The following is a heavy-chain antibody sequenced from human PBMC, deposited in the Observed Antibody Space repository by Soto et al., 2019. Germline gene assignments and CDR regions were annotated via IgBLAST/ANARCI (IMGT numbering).Heavy chain of an antibody. CDR2: IRPLNGKT. CDR3: ARDSNRDGYIYWFFDL. CDR1: GNTFTNHG. Sequence: QVQLVQSAAEVKKPGASVKVSCTASGNTFTNHGITWVRQAPGQGLEWMGWIRPLNGKTNYAQEFQGRITMTTDTAMTTVYMELRSLRSDDTAVYYCARDSNRDGYIYWFFDLWGRGTLVTVSS. V-gene: IGHV1-18*01. D-gene: IGHD5-12*01. J-gene: IGHJ2*01.